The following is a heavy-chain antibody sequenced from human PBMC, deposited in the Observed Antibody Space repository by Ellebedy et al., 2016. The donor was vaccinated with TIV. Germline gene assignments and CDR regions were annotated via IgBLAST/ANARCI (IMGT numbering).Heavy chain of an antibody. J-gene: IGHJ6*02. CDR2: INPNSGGT. CDR1: GYTFTGYY. Sequence: ASVKVSXXASGYTFTGYYMHWVRQAPGQGLEWMGWINPNSGGTNYAQKFQGRVTMTRDTSISTAYMELSRLRSDDTAVYYCARAPYYDFWSGYYRVSGMDVWGQGTTVTVSS. CDR3: ARAPYYDFWSGYYRVSGMDV. D-gene: IGHD3-3*01. V-gene: IGHV1-2*02.